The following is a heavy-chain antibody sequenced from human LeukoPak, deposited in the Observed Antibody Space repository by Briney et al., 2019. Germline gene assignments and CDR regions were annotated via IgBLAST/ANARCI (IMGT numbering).Heavy chain of an antibody. CDR2: IYPGDSDT. V-gene: IGHV5-51*01. CDR3: ARHSYDIFTGPTRVDY. Sequence: GESLKISCKGSGYSFTSYWIGGARQMPGKGLEWMGIIYPGDSDTRYSPSFQGQVTISADKSITTAYLQWSSLKASDTAMYYCARHSYDIFTGPTRVDYWGQGTLVTVSS. CDR1: GYSFTSYW. D-gene: IGHD3-9*01. J-gene: IGHJ4*02.